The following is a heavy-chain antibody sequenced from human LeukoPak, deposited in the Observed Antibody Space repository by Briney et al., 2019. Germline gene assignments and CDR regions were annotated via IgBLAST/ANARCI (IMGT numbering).Heavy chain of an antibody. D-gene: IGHD3-22*01. CDR3: ARDPYDSSGGDDY. V-gene: IGHV1-69*04. J-gene: IGHJ4*02. CDR1: GGTFSSDA. Sequence: ASVKVSCKASGGTFSSDAISWVRQAPGQGLEWMGRIIPILGIANYAQKFQGRVTITADKSTSTAYMELSSLRSEDTAVYYCARDPYDSSGGDDYWGQGTLVTVSS. CDR2: IIPILGIA.